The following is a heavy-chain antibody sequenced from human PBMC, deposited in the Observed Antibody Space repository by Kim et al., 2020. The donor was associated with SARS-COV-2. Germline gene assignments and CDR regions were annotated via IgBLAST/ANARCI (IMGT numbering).Heavy chain of an antibody. CDR3: ASYNWGAPDFDS. CDR1: GFTFSSYW. D-gene: IGHD1-20*01. CDR2: INSDGSYK. J-gene: IGHJ4*02. Sequence: GGSLRLSCAASGFTFSSYWMYWVRQAPGKGLLWVSRINSDGSYKINADSVKGRFTISRDNAKNTLYLQMNSLRAEDTAVYYCASYNWGAPDFDSWGQGTL. V-gene: IGHV3-74*01.